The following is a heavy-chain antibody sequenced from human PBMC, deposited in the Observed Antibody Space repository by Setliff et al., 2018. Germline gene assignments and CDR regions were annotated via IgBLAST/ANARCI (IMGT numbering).Heavy chain of an antibody. D-gene: IGHD3-3*01. J-gene: IGHJ3*02. CDR2: IYPGDSDT. V-gene: IGHV5-51*01. Sequence: RGESLKISCKGSGYRFTSNWIGWVRQMPGKGLEWVGVIYPGDSDTRYNPSFRGRVTISADKSINTAYLQWSSLKAADTAMYYCARQAIFGSDAFDIWGQGTMVTVSS. CDR3: ARQAIFGSDAFDI. CDR1: GYRFTSNW.